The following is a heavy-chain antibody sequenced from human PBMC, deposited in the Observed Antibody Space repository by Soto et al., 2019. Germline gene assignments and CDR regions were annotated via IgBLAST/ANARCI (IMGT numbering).Heavy chain of an antibody. J-gene: IGHJ5*02. CDR3: ARDQTSITTAGGGRIDR. Sequence: QVQLVESGGGVVQPGRSLRLACAASGFTFITHAMHWFRQAPGKGPECVAIVSFDGSNKYYADSVKGRFTISRDNSENTRYLQMSALTPEDPAFYYCARDQTSITTAGGGRIDRWGQGTLVSVSS. CDR1: GFTFITHA. V-gene: IGHV3-30-3*01. D-gene: IGHD6-13*01. CDR2: VSFDGSNK.